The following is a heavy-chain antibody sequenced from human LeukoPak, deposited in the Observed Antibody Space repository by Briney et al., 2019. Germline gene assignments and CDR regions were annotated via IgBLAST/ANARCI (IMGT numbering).Heavy chain of an antibody. V-gene: IGHV3-74*01. D-gene: IGHD5-18*01. CDR2: IGTDGRNT. CDR3: ARGGSGSTYGLFDY. CDR1: GFSFSSYW. J-gene: IGHJ4*02. Sequence: GGSLRLSCAASGFSFSSYWMPWLRQVPGKGLEWVSRIGTDGRNTNYADSMKGRYTISRDNAKNTLYLQVNSLRVEDTAVYYCARGGSGSTYGLFDYWGQGILVTVSS.